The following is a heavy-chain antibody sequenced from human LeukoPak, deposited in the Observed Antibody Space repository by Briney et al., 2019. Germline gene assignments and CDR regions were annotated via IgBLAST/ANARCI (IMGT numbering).Heavy chain of an antibody. Sequence: ASVKVSCKASGYTFTSYDINWVRHATGQGLEWMGWMNPNTGNTGYAQKFQGRVTMTRNTTTSTAYTALSSLRSEARAVYYCVRVSCPLTDFWSGYYYFRDSTCYYYYMDVWGKGTTVTVSS. V-gene: IGHV1-8*01. CDR1: GYTFTSYD. J-gene: IGHJ6*03. CDR2: MNPNTGNT. CDR3: VRVSCPLTDFWSGYYYFRDSTCYYYYMDV. D-gene: IGHD3-3*01.